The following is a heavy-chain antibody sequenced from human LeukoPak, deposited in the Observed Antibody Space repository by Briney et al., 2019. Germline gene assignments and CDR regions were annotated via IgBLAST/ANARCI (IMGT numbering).Heavy chain of an antibody. CDR1: GFTFSSYA. CDR3: ARDSGWLRYHD. J-gene: IGHJ4*02. D-gene: IGHD5-12*01. Sequence: SGGSLRLSCAASGFTFSSYAMSWVRQAPGKGLEWVSAISGSGGSTYYADSVKGRFTISRDNSKNTLYLQMDSLRAEDTALYYCARDSGWLRYHDWGQGALVTVSS. CDR2: ISGSGGST. V-gene: IGHV3-23*01.